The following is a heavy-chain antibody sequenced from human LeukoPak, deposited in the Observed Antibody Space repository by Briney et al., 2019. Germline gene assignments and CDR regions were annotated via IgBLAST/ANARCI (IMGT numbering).Heavy chain of an antibody. CDR3: ARRYSNYFFDY. CDR2: IYHSGST. V-gene: IGHV4-38-2*01. D-gene: IGHD4-11*01. J-gene: IGHJ4*02. CDR1: GYSITSGYY. Sequence: SETLSLTCAVSGYSITSGYYWAWIRQPPGKGLEWIGNIYHSGSTYYNPSLKSRVTISVDISKNQFSLKLSSVTAADTAVYYCARRYSNYFFDYWGQGTLVTVSS.